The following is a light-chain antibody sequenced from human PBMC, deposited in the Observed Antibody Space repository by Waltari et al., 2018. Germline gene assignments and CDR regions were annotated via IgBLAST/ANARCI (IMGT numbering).Light chain of an antibody. Sequence: EILLTQSPGTLSLSPGERATLSCRARQSISSNYLAWYQQKPGQAPRLLIYGASSRATGIPDRFSGSGYDTDFTLTVSRLEAEDFGVYYCQQYGSSPLTFGQGTKVEIK. CDR1: QSISSNY. CDR3: QQYGSSPLT. CDR2: GAS. V-gene: IGKV3-20*01. J-gene: IGKJ2*01.